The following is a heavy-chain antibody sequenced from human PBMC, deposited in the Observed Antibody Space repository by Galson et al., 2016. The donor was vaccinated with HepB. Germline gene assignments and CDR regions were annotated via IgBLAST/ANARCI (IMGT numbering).Heavy chain of an antibody. CDR1: GGSFSGYY. D-gene: IGHD4-17*01. V-gene: IGHV4-34*01. Sequence: TLSLTCAVYGGSFSGYYWSWIRQPPGKGLEWIGEINHSGSTNYNPSLKSRVTISVDTSKNQFSLKLSPVTAADTAVYYWARGDNPDYGDYASAYYYMDVWGKGTTVTVSS. CDR3: ARGDNPDYGDYASAYYYMDV. J-gene: IGHJ6*03. CDR2: INHSGST.